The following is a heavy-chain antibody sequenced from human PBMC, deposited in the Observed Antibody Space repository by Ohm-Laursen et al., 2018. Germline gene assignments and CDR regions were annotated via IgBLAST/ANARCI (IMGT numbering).Heavy chain of an antibody. CDR1: GFTFRRYW. D-gene: IGHD5-18*01. J-gene: IGHJ4*02. Sequence: SLRLSCTASGFTFRRYWMSWVRQAPGKGMAWVANIKQAGSEKYYVDSVKGRFTISRDNAKNSLYLQMTSLRAEDTAVYYCARYGALQLWLPYYFDYWGQGTLVTVSS. V-gene: IGHV3-7*01. CDR2: IKQAGSEK. CDR3: ARYGALQLWLPYYFDY.